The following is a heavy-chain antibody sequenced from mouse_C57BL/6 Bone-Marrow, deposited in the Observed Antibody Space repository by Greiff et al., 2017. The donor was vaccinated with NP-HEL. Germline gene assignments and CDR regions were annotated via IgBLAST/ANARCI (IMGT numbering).Heavy chain of an antibody. CDR3: ARHDNWVFDY. CDR1: GFTFSSYG. D-gene: IGHD4-1*01. V-gene: IGHV5-6*01. Sequence: EVMLVESGGDLVKPGGSLKLSCAASGFTFSSYGMSWVRQTPDKRLEWVATISSGGSYTYYPDSVKGRFTIFRDNAKNTLYLQMSSRKSEDTAMYYCARHDNWVFDYWGQGTTLTVSS. CDR2: ISSGGSYT. J-gene: IGHJ2*01.